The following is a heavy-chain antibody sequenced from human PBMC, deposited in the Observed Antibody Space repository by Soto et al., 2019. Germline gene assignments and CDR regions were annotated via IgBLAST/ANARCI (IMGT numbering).Heavy chain of an antibody. CDR1: GGSISSYY. CDR3: ARDSDYGHYYMDV. CDR2: IYYSGST. V-gene: IGHV4-59*01. J-gene: IGHJ6*03. Sequence: SETLSLTCTVSGGSISSYYWSWIRQPPGKGLEWIGYIYYSGSTNYNPSLKSRVTISVDTSKNQFSLKLSSVTAADTAVYYCARDSDYGHYYMDVWGKGTTVTVSS. D-gene: IGHD4-17*01.